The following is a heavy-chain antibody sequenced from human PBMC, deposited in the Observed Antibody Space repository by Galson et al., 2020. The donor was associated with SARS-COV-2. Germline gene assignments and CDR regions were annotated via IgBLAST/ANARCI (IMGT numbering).Heavy chain of an antibody. CDR3: ASGRESSGRFDY. CDR2: MYYTGSS. Sequence: SETLSLTCTVSGGSIGRGDYYCSWVRQTPGKGLEWIGYMYYTGSSYYNSSLKRRSTISLDTSKNQFSLRLSSVTAADTAVYFCASGRESSGRFDYWGQGILVTVSS. V-gene: IGHV4-30-4*01. J-gene: IGHJ4*02. CDR1: GGSIGRGDYY.